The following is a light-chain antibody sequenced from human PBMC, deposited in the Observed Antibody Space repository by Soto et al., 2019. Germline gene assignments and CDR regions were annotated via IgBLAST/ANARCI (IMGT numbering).Light chain of an antibody. CDR1: QSVNTN. J-gene: IGKJ1*01. CDR3: QQYGSSYWT. CDR2: GAS. Sequence: EIVMTQSPATLSVSPGERATLSCRASQSVNTNVAWYQQEPGQAPRLLIYGASTRATGIPDRFSGSGSGTDFTLTISRLEPEDFAVYYCQQYGSSYWTFGQGTKVDIK. V-gene: IGKV3-20*01.